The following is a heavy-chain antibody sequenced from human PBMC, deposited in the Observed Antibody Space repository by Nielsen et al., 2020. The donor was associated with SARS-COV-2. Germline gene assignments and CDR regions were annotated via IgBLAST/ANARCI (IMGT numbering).Heavy chain of an antibody. D-gene: IGHD2-2*01. CDR1: GFTFNNFA. J-gene: IGHJ6*02. CDR2: ISGSDDST. Sequence: GESLKISCAASGFTFNNFAMSWVRQAPGKGLEWVSTISGSDDSTYYADSVNGRFTISRDNAKNSLFLLMNSLRAEDTAVYYCARGGCSTTSCYLGMDVWGQGTTVTVSS. CDR3: ARGGCSTTSCYLGMDV. V-gene: IGHV3-23*01.